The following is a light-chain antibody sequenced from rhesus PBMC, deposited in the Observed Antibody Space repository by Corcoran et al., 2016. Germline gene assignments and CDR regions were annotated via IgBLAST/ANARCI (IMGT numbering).Light chain of an antibody. Sequence: DIQMTQSPSSLSASVGDRVTITCRASENVNNYLNWYQQKPGKAPKLLIYKASTLQSGVPSRFSGSGSGTDYTFTIRSLQPEEVATYYCQHGYGSPYSFGQGTKVEIK. CDR2: KAS. V-gene: IGKV1-74*01. J-gene: IGKJ2*01. CDR1: ENVNNY. CDR3: QHGYGSPYS.